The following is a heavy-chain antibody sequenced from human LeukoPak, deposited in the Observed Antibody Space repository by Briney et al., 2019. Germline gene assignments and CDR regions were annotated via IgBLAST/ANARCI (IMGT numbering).Heavy chain of an antibody. CDR2: IYYSRST. J-gene: IGHJ4*02. CDR3: ARPANAGSLFDY. Sequence: PSETLSLTCTVSGGSISTSSYYWGWIRQPPGKGLEWIGTIYYSRSTSYNPSLRSRVTISVDTSKNQFSLKLSSVTAADTAVYYCARPANAGSLFDYWGPGTLVAVSS. D-gene: IGHD6-13*01. CDR1: GGSISTSSYY. V-gene: IGHV4-39*01.